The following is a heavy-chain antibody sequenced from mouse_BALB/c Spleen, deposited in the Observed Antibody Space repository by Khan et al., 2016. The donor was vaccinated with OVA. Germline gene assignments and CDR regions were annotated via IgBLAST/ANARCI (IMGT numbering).Heavy chain of an antibody. Sequence: QIQLVQSGPELKTPGETVKISCKASGYTLTNYGMNWVKQSPGKALKWMGWINTYTGEPTYADDFKGRFAFSLETSASTAYLHINNLKNEDTATYFWARPPYFSYTLDYWGQGTSVTVSS. J-gene: IGHJ4*01. CDR1: GYTLTNYG. D-gene: IGHD2-10*01. CDR3: ARPPYFSYTLDY. V-gene: IGHV9-3-1*01. CDR2: INTYTGEP.